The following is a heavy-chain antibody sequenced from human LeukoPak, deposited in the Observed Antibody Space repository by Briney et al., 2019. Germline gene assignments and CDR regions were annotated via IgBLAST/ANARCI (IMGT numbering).Heavy chain of an antibody. CDR3: ARDPRIAARPSYFDY. Sequence: GGALRLSCAASGFTFSSYWMSWVRQAPGKGLDWVANIKQDGSEKYYVDSVKGRFTISRDNAKNSLYLQMNSLRAEDTAVYYCARDPRIAARPSYFDYWGQGTLVTVSS. D-gene: IGHD6-6*01. CDR1: GFTFSSYW. V-gene: IGHV3-7*01. J-gene: IGHJ4*02. CDR2: IKQDGSEK.